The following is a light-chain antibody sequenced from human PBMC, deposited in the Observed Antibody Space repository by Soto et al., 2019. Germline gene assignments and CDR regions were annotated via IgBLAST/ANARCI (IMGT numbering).Light chain of an antibody. CDR2: DAS. J-gene: IGKJ5*01. V-gene: IGKV3-11*01. CDR3: QQRSNWPIT. CDR1: QSVNTY. Sequence: EIVLTQSPATLSLSPGERATLSCGASQSVNTYLVWYQQKPGQAPRLLIYDASNRATGIPARFSGSGSGTDFTLTISSLEPEDFAVYYCQQRSNWPITFGQGTRLEIK.